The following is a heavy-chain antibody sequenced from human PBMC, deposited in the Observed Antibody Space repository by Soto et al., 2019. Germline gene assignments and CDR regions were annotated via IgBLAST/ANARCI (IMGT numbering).Heavy chain of an antibody. D-gene: IGHD6-19*01. Sequence: GASVKVSCKASGYTFTSNSIGWVRQAPGQGLEWMGWINVYNGNTKYAQQLQGRVTLTTDTSTSTAYMDLRSLRSDDTAVYDCARSSSASSGWRPDDGGHGTLVTDSS. CDR2: INVYNGNT. CDR1: GYTFTSNS. CDR3: ARSSSASSGWRPDD. J-gene: IGHJ4*01. V-gene: IGHV1-18*04.